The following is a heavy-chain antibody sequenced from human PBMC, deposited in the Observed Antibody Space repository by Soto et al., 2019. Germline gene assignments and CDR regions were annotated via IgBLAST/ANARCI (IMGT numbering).Heavy chain of an antibody. Sequence: VHLVQSGAEMKKPGSSVRVSCEASGGTFTTSGFGWVRQAPGQGPEGMGGIIPIFGASNYAPKFQGRITISADESTSSTYLEISSLNAEDTATYDCAGDPRSGGAHDAFDVLGAGTVIIVSS. J-gene: IGHJ3*01. CDR1: GGTFTTSG. D-gene: IGHD2-15*01. CDR2: IIPIFGAS. V-gene: IGHV1-69*01. CDR3: AGDPRSGGAHDAFDV.